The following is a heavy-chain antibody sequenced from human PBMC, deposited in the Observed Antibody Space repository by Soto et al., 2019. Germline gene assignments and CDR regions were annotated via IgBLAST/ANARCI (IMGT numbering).Heavy chain of an antibody. Sequence: GGSLRLSCAACGFNVRSNYMSWVRQATGKGLEWVSVIYSGGSTYYADSVKGRFTISRDNSKNTLYLQMNSLRAEDTAVYYCARDRVESGYPEYFQHWGQGTLVTVSS. J-gene: IGHJ1*01. V-gene: IGHV3-53*01. CDR1: GFNVRSNY. CDR3: ARDRVESGYPEYFQH. D-gene: IGHD3-22*01. CDR2: IYSGGST.